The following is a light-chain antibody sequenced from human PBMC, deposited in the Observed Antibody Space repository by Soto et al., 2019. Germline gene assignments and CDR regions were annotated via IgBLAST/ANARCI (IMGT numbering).Light chain of an antibody. CDR2: DAS. Sequence: IVLTQSPGTLSLSPGESATLSCRASQSLSSGYLAWYQQKPGQASRLLIYDASNRATGIPARFSGSGSGTDFTLTISSLEPEDFAIYFCQQRSSWPPTFGGGTKVEIK. J-gene: IGKJ4*01. V-gene: IGKV3-11*01. CDR1: QSLSSGY. CDR3: QQRSSWPPT.